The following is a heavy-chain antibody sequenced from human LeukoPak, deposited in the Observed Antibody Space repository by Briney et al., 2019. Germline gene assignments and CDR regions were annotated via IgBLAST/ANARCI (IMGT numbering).Heavy chain of an antibody. CDR3: ARDGAVIATGDQDYLNY. CDR2: IDPSGGST. Sequence: ASVKVSCKACGYTFTNYYLHWVRQVPGQGLEWMGLIDPSGGSTTHAQNFQGRLMLTWDTSATTVYMQLSSLTSDDTAVYYCARDGAVIATGDQDYLNYWGHGTLVTVSS. D-gene: IGHD2-21*01. CDR1: GYTFTNYY. V-gene: IGHV1-46*01. J-gene: IGHJ4*01.